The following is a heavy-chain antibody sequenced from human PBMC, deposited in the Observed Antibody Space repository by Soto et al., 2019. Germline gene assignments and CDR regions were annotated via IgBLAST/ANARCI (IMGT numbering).Heavy chain of an antibody. CDR3: SHRMITYGLVVADDAFDF. CDR2: IYWDGDK. D-gene: IGHD3-16*02. Sequence: QITLKESGPTLVKPTQTLTLTCTFSGFSLSSSRVGVAWIRQPPGKALEWLAVIYWDGDKRYSPSLTSRITINNDTSKNQVLLTMTNVDPVDTATYFCSHRMITYGLVVADDAFDFWGQGKIVTISS. J-gene: IGHJ3*01. CDR1: GFSLSSSRVG. V-gene: IGHV2-5*02.